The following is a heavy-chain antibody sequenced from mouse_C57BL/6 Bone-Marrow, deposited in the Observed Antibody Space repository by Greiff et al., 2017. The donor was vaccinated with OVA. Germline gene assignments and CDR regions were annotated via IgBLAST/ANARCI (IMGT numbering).Heavy chain of an antibody. CDR3: ARSYYSNLYAMDY. J-gene: IGHJ4*01. D-gene: IGHD2-5*01. Sequence: QVQLQQSGAELVKPGASVKISCKASGYAFSSYWMNWVKQRPEKGLEWIGQIYPGDGDTNYNGKFKGKATLTADKSSSTAYMQLSSLTSEDSAVYFCARSYYSNLYAMDYWGQGTSVTVSS. CDR2: IYPGDGDT. CDR1: GYAFSSYW. V-gene: IGHV1-80*01.